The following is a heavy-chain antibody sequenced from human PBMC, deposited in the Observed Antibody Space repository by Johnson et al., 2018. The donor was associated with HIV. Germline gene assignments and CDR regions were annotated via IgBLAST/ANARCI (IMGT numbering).Heavy chain of an antibody. CDR1: GFTFRDYY. CDR3: ARDGLQQLIDYGDYADRVWAVGATTAFDI. D-gene: IGHD4-17*01. J-gene: IGHJ3*02. Sequence: QMQLVESGGGLVKPGGSLRLSCAASGFTFRDYYMSWIRQAPGKGLEWVSYISTSGTTIYYADSVKGRFSISRDNTKNSLYLQINSLRVEDTAVYYCARDGLQQLIDYGDYADRVWAVGATTAFDIWGQGTLVTVSS. V-gene: IGHV3-11*04. CDR2: ISTSGTTI.